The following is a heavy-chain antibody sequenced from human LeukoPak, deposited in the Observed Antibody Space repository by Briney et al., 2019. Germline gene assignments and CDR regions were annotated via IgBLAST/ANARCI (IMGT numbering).Heavy chain of an antibody. D-gene: IGHD6-19*01. CDR2: ISGSGGST. V-gene: IGHV3-23*01. CDR3: AKCFSGYYFDY. J-gene: IGHJ4*02. Sequence: GESLRLSCAASGFTFSTFSMSWVRQAPGKGLEWVSAISGSGGSTYYADSVKGRFTISRDNSKNTLYLQMNSLRAEDTAVYYCAKCFSGYYFDYWGQGTLATVSS. CDR1: GFTFSTFS.